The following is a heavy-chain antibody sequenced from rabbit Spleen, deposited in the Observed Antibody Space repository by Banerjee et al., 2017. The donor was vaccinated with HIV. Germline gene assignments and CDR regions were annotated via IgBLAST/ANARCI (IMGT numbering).Heavy chain of an antibody. CDR1: GFSFSSGYY. Sequence: QSLEESGGGLVKPGASLTLTCTASGFSFSSGYYMCWVRQAPGKGLEWIGCIYGDGSGSTYYASWAKGRFTISKTSSTTVTLQMTSLTAADTATYFCARDPYGYTSNGYNLWGPGTLVTVS. CDR2: IYGDGSGST. D-gene: IGHD1-1*01. J-gene: IGHJ4*01. CDR3: ARDPYGYTSNGYNL. V-gene: IGHV1S40*01.